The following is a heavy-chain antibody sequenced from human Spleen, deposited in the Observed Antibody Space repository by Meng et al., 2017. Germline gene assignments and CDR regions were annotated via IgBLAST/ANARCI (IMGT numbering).Heavy chain of an antibody. V-gene: IGHV3-33*01. CDR1: GFTFSSYG. D-gene: IGHD4-23*01. CDR3: MADASTVAPHYYYGMDI. CDR2: IWYDGSNK. J-gene: IGHJ6*02. Sequence: GESLKISCAASGFTFSSYGMHWVRQAPGKGLEWVAVIWYDGSNKYYADSVKGRFTISRDNSKNTMHLQMNSLRAEDTAVYYCMADASTVAPHYYYGMDIWGQGTTVTVSS.